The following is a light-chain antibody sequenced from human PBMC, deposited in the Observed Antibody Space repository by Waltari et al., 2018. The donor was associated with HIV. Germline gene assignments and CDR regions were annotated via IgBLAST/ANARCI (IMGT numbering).Light chain of an antibody. J-gene: IGLJ1*01. CDR2: RHH. V-gene: IGLV1-47*01. CDR1: SSNFGSNP. CDR3: AAWDDSLSVYV. Sequence: SVLPQPPSASGTPGQWVTVSCSRISSNFGSNPVHLYQQLPGTAPKLLIYRHHQRPSGVPDRFSGSTSGTSASLAISGLRSADEADYFCAAWDDSLSVYVFGTGTKVTVL.